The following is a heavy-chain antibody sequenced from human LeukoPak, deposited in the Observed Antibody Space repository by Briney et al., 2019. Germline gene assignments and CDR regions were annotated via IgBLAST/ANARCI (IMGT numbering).Heavy chain of an antibody. CDR2: IYYSGST. V-gene: IGHV4-31*03. Sequence: SETLSLTCTVSGGSISSGGYYWSWIRQHPGKGLEWIGYIYYSGSTYYNPSLKSRVTISVDTSKNQFSLKLSSVTAADTAVYYCAKELVTEYGGYVLFDYWGQGTLVTVSS. J-gene: IGHJ4*02. D-gene: IGHD5-12*01. CDR3: AKELVTEYGGYVLFDY. CDR1: GGSISSGGYY.